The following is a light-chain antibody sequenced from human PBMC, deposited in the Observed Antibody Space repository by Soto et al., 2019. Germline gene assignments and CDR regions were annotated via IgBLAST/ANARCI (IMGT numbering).Light chain of an antibody. Sequence: DIKMTQSPSSLSASVGDRVTITCRASLYISNYLNWYQQKSGTAPKLLIHTASTLQSGVPSRFSGRGSGPDFTLTISSVQPDDFAIYFCQQSYSTPPTFGQGTTLEIK. V-gene: IGKV1-39*01. CDR2: TAS. J-gene: IGKJ2*01. CDR3: QQSYSTPPT. CDR1: LYISNY.